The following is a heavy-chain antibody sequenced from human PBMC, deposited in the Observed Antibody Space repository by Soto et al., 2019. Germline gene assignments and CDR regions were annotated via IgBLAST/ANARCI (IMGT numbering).Heavy chain of an antibody. D-gene: IGHD2-2*01. J-gene: IGHJ6*03. CDR2: IIPILGIA. Sequence: SVKVSCKASGGTFSSYTISWVRQAPGQGLEWMGRIIPILGIANYAQKFLGRVTITADKSTSTAYMELSSLRSEDTAVYYCASGPYCSSTSCHEAAYYYYYMDVWGKGTTVTVSS. CDR3: ASGPYCSSTSCHEAAYYYYYMDV. V-gene: IGHV1-69*02. CDR1: GGTFSSYT.